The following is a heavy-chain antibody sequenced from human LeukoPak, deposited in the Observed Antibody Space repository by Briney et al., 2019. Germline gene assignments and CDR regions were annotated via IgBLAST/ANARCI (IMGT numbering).Heavy chain of an antibody. J-gene: IGHJ4*02. D-gene: IGHD6-6*01. V-gene: IGHV3-30*18. Sequence: GGSLRLSCAASGFTFSSYGMHWVRQAPGKGLERVAVISYDGSNKYYADSVKGRFTISRDNSKNTLYLLMNSLRAEDTAMYYCAKDDDMEQLPPFPFDYWGQGTLVTVSP. CDR2: ISYDGSNK. CDR1: GFTFSSYG. CDR3: AKDDDMEQLPPFPFDY.